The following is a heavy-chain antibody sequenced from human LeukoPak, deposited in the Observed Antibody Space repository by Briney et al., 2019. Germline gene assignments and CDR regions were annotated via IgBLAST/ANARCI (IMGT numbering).Heavy chain of an antibody. V-gene: IGHV3-21*01. D-gene: IGHD3-10*01. Sequence: GGSLRLSCAASGFTFSSYSMNWVRQAPGKGLEWVSSISNSSSYIYYADSVKGRFTISRDNAKNSLYLQMNSLRAEDTAVYYCARDRGMGSWGQGTLVTVSS. CDR2: ISNSSSYI. CDR1: GFTFSSYS. CDR3: ARDRGMGS. J-gene: IGHJ5*02.